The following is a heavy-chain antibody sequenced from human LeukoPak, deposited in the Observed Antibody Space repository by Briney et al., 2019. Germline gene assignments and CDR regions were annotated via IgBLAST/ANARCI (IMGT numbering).Heavy chain of an antibody. V-gene: IGHV4-59*01. Sequence: SETLSLTCTVSGDSISSYYWTWIRQPPGKGLEWIGHISYSGSTNYNPSLKSRVTISVDTSKSQFSLKLSSVTAADTAVYYCARHIRGAYYYFDYWGQGTLVTVSS. CDR3: ARHIRGAYYYFDY. CDR1: GDSISSYY. CDR2: ISYSGST. D-gene: IGHD3-10*01. J-gene: IGHJ4*02.